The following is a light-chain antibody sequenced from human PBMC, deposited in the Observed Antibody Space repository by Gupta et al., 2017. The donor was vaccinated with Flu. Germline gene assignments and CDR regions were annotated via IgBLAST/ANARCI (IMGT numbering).Light chain of an antibody. CDR1: QSISSN. CDR3: QQYNDWPPWT. Sequence: EIVMTQSPDTLSVSPGERVTLSCRASQSISSNLAWYQQKPGQAPRLLMYHASTRATGIPGRFSGSGSGTEFTLTISSLQSEDFAVYYCQQYNDWPPWTFGQGTKVEIK. V-gene: IGKV3-15*01. J-gene: IGKJ1*01. CDR2: HAS.